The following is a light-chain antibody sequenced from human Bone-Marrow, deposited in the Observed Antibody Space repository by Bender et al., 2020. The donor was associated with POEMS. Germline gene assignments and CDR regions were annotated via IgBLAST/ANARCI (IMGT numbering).Light chain of an antibody. CDR1: SSDVGSYNL. CDR2: EVS. Sequence: QSALTQPASVSGSPGQSITISCTGTSSDVGSYNLVSWYQQHPGKAPKVMIYEVSKRPSGVPDRFSGSKSGNTASLTISALQADDEADYYCCSYTTSSTLVFGGGTRLTVL. V-gene: IGLV2-14*02. CDR3: CSYTTSSTLV. J-gene: IGLJ2*01.